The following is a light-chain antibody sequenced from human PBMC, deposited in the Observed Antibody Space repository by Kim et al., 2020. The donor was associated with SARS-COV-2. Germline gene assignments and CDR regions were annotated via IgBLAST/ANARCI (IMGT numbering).Light chain of an antibody. Sequence: LSPSERATLSCRASQSISTYLAWYQQKPGQSPRLLIYDASDRATGIPARFSGSGSGTDFTLTISTLEPEDFAVYYCQQRKDWPLTFGGGTKVDIK. CDR3: QQRKDWPLT. CDR1: QSISTY. V-gene: IGKV3-11*01. CDR2: DAS. J-gene: IGKJ4*01.